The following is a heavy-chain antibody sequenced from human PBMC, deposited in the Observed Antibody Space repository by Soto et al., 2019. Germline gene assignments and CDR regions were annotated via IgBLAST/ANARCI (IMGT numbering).Heavy chain of an antibody. CDR2: ISAYNGNT. D-gene: IGHD3-10*01. J-gene: IGHJ3*02. Sequence: QVQLVQSGAEVKKPGASVKVSCKASGYTFTSYGISWVRQAPGQGLEWMGWISAYNGNTNYAQKLQGRVTMTTDTSTSTAHMELRSLRSDDTAVYYCARDYYYGSGSPPLFDIWGQGTMVTVSS. CDR1: GYTFTSYG. CDR3: ARDYYYGSGSPPLFDI. V-gene: IGHV1-18*04.